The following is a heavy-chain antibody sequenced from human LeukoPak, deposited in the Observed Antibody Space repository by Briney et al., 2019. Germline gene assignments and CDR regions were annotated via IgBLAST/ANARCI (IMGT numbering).Heavy chain of an antibody. CDR3: AREKVYYYDSSGYPNAFDI. V-gene: IGHV4-59*01. CDR1: GGSISSYY. Sequence: SETLSLTCTVSGGSISSYYWSWIRQPPGKGLEWIGYIYYSGSTNYNPSLRSRVTISVDTSKNQFSLKLSSVTAADTAVYYCAREKVYYYDSSGYPNAFDIWGQGTMVTVSS. D-gene: IGHD3-22*01. CDR2: IYYSGST. J-gene: IGHJ3*02.